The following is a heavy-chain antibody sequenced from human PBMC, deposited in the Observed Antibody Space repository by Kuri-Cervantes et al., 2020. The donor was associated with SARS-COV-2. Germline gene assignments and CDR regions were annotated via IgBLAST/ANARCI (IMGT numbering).Heavy chain of an antibody. V-gene: IGHV4-34*01. CDR3: AGAVRSGSSSWYGFDY. J-gene: IGHJ4*02. CDR1: GGSFSGYY. D-gene: IGHD6-13*01. CDR2: INHGGST. Sequence: SETLSLTCAVYGGSFSGYYWSWIRQPPGKGLEWIGEINHGGSTNYNPSLKSRVTVSVDTSKNQFSLKLSSVTAADTAVYYCAGAVRSGSSSWYGFDYWGQGTLVTVSS.